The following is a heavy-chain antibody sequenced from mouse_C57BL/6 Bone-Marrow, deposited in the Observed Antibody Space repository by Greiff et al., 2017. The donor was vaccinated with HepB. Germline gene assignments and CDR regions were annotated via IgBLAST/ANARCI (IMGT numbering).Heavy chain of an antibody. Sequence: EVQLQQSGPVLVKPGASVKMSCKASGYTFTDYYMNWVKQSHGKSLEWIGVINPYNGGTSYNQKFKGKATLTVDKSSSTAYMQLSSLTSEDSAVYYCARCTTVVGGDYWGQGTTLTVSS. V-gene: IGHV1-19*01. D-gene: IGHD1-1*01. J-gene: IGHJ2*01. CDR3: ARCTTVVGGDY. CDR1: GYTFTDYY. CDR2: INPYNGGT.